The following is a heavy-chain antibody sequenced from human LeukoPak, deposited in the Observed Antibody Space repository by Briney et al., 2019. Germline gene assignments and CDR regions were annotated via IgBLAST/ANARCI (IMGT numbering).Heavy chain of an antibody. V-gene: IGHV4-34*01. J-gene: IGHJ6*02. CDR3: ARGAGRRGMDV. Sequence: LSLTCAVYGGSFGGYYWSWIRQPPGKGLEWIGEINHSGSTNYNPSLKSRVTISVDTSKNQFSLKLSSVTAADTAVYYCARGAGRRGMDVWGQGTTVTVSS. CDR1: GGSFGGYY. CDR2: INHSGST.